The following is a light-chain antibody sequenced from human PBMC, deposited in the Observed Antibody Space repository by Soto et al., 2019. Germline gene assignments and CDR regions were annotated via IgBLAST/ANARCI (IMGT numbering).Light chain of an antibody. Sequence: DIVMTQSPDSLAVSLGESATINCKSSQSILSSSNHKNYLGWYQKKPGQPPKLLIYWASTRESGVPDRLSGSGSGTDFTLTISSLQAEDVAVYYCQQYYGTPITFGGGTKVEIK. CDR1: QSILSSSNHKNY. CDR2: WAS. V-gene: IGKV4-1*01. CDR3: QQYYGTPIT. J-gene: IGKJ4*01.